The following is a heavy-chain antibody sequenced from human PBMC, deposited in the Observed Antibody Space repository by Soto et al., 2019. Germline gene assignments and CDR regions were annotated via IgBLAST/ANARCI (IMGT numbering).Heavy chain of an antibody. V-gene: IGHV4-34*01. CDR3: ARGRAMVRGVITGGMDV. CDR1: GGSFSGYY. Sequence: PSETLSLTCAVYGGSFSGYYWSWIRQPPGKGLEWIGEINHSGSTNYNPSLKSRVTISVDTSKNQFSLKLSSVTAADTAVYYCARGRAMVRGVITGGMDVWGQGTTVTVSS. CDR2: INHSGST. D-gene: IGHD3-10*01. J-gene: IGHJ6*02.